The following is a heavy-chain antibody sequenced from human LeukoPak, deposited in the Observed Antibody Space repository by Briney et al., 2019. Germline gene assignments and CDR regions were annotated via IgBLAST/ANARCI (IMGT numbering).Heavy chain of an antibody. CDR3: AKGKAYSSSWYATMDV. Sequence: GSLRLSCAASGFSFSSYDMHWVRQATGKGLERVSAISGSGGSTYYADSVKGRFTISRDNSKNTLYLQMNSLRAEDTAVYYCAKGKAYSSSWYATMDVWGKGTTVTVSS. CDR1: GFSFSSYD. D-gene: IGHD6-13*01. CDR2: ISGSGGST. J-gene: IGHJ6*03. V-gene: IGHV3-23*01.